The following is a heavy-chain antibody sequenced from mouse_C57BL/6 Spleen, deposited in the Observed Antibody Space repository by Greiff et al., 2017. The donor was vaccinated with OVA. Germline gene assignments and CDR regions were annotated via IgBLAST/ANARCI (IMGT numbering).Heavy chain of an antibody. V-gene: IGHV1-76*01. D-gene: IGHD1-1*01. CDR2: IYPGSGNT. Sequence: VQLQQSGAELVRPGASVKLSCKASGYTFTDYYINWVKQRPGQGLEWIARIYPGSGNTYYNEKFKGKATLTAEKSSSTAYMQLSSLTSEDSAVYFCARTYGSSYYFDYWGQGTTLTVSS. CDR3: ARTYGSSYYFDY. J-gene: IGHJ2*01. CDR1: GYTFTDYY.